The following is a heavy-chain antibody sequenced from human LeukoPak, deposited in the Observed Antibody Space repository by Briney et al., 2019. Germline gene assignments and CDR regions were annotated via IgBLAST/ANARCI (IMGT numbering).Heavy chain of an antibody. J-gene: IGHJ3*01. CDR2: VNPSGGGT. CDR3: ARIRDGYNDAYDL. V-gene: IGHV1-46*01. CDR1: GYTFTTYY. Sequence: ASVKVSCKASGYTFTTYYMHWVRQAPGQGLEWMGVVNPSGGGTSYSQMFQGRLTMTRDMSTSTVYMELSSLRSEDTAIYYCARIRDGYNDAYDLWGQGTVVTVPS. D-gene: IGHD5-24*01.